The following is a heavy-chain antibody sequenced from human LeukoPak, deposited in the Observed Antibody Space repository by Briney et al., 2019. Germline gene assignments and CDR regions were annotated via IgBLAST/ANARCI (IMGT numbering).Heavy chain of an antibody. J-gene: IGHJ4*02. D-gene: IGHD5-24*01. CDR2: IIPIFGTA. CDR3: ATRDGYNFDY. Sequence: SVTVSFKASGGTFSSYAISWVRQAPGQGLEWMGGIIPIFGTANYAQKFQGRVTITADESTSTAYMELSSLRSEDTAVYYCATRDGYNFDYWGQGTLVTVSS. V-gene: IGHV1-69*01. CDR1: GGTFSSYA.